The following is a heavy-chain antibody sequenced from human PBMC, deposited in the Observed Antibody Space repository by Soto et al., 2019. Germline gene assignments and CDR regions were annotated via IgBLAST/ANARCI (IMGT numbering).Heavy chain of an antibody. V-gene: IGHV3-11*01. J-gene: IGHJ4*02. D-gene: IGHD2-15*01. CDR2: ISSSGSTI. Sequence: GGSLRLSCAASGFTFSDYYMIWLSQAPGKGLEWVSYISSSGSTIYYADSVKGRFTISRDNAKNSLYLQMNSLRAEDTAVYYCARDRNCSGGSCYGGFGYWGQGTLVTVSS. CDR1: GFTFSDYY. CDR3: ARDRNCSGGSCYGGFGY.